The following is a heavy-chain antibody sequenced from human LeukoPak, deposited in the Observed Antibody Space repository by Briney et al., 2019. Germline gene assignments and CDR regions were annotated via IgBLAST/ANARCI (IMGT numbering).Heavy chain of an antibody. D-gene: IGHD4-17*01. Sequence: RLGGSLRLSCAASGFTVSSNYMSWVRQAPGKGLEWVSVIYSGGSTYYADSVKGRFTISRDNSKNTLYLQMNSLRAEDTAVYYCARDYGDPYYYYYGMDVWGQGTTVTVSS. CDR1: GFTVSSNY. J-gene: IGHJ6*02. CDR2: IYSGGST. CDR3: ARDYGDPYYYYYGMDV. V-gene: IGHV3-66*01.